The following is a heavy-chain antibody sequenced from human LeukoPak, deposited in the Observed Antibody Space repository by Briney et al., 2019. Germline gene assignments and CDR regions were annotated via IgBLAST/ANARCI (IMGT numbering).Heavy chain of an antibody. CDR3: AKERREIVVVPAAMGY. Sequence: GGSLRLSCAASGFTFSSYAMSWVRQAPGKGLEWVSAISGSGGSTYYADSVKGRFTISRDNSKNTLYLQMNSLRAEDTAVYYCAKERREIVVVPAAMGYWGQGTLVTVSS. V-gene: IGHV3-23*01. CDR1: GFTFSSYA. J-gene: IGHJ4*02. CDR2: ISGSGGST. D-gene: IGHD2-2*01.